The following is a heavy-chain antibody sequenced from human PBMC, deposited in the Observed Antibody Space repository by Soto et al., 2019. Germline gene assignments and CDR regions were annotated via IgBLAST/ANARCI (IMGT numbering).Heavy chain of an antibody. Sequence: GGSLRLSCAASGFTFSSYAMSWVRQAPGKGLEWVSAISGSGGSTYYADSVKGRFTISRDNSKNTQYLQMNSLRAEDTAVYYYAKDPAYCGGDCFFGDAFDIWGQGTMVTVSS. V-gene: IGHV3-23*01. J-gene: IGHJ3*02. D-gene: IGHD2-21*02. CDR1: GFTFSSYA. CDR2: ISGSGGST. CDR3: AKDPAYCGGDCFFGDAFDI.